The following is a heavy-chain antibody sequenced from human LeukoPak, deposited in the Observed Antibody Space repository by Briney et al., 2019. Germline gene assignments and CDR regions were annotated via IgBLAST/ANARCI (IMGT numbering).Heavy chain of an antibody. V-gene: IGHV1-2*02. J-gene: IGHJ5*02. CDR3: ARDGRYFDWLLYPNNWFDP. D-gene: IGHD3-9*01. Sequence: ASVKVSCKASGYTFTGYYMHWVRQAPGQGLEWMGWINPNSGGTNYAQKFQGRVTMTRDTSISTAYMELSRLRSDDTAVYYCARDGRYFDWLLYPNNWFDPWGQGTLVTVSS. CDR2: INPNSGGT. CDR1: GYTFTGYY.